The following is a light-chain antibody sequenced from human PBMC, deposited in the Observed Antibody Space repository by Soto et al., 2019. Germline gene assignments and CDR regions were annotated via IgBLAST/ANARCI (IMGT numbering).Light chain of an antibody. CDR2: DAS. CDR3: QQYGSSLG. V-gene: IGKV3-20*01. CDR1: QSVSSY. Sequence: EIVVTQSPGTLSLSPGERATLSCRASQSVSSYLAWYQQKPGQAPRLLIYDASNRATGTPDRFSGSGSGTDFTLTISRLEPEDFAVYYCQQYGSSLGFGPGTKVDIK. J-gene: IGKJ3*01.